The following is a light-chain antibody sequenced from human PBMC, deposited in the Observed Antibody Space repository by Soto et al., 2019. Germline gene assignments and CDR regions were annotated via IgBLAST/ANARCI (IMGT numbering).Light chain of an antibody. CDR1: QGISTY. V-gene: IGKV1-39*01. CDR2: AAS. CDR3: QQSYRTPYT. Sequence: DIQMTQSPSSLSASVGDRVTITCRASQGISTYLIWYQQRQGKAPKLLMYAASNLVSGVPSRFSGSGSGTEFTLTISSLQPEDFATYYCQQSYRTPYTFGQGNKLETK. J-gene: IGKJ2*01.